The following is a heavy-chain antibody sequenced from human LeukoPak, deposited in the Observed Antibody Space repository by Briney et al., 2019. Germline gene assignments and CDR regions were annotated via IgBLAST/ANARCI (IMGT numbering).Heavy chain of an antibody. CDR1: GFTFDDYA. J-gene: IGHJ3*02. Sequence: PGGSLRLSCAASGFTFDDYAMHWVRQAPGKGLEWVSGISWNSGSIGYADSVKGRFTISRDNAKNSLYLQMNSLRAEDTALYYCTRHGSSWNHDAFDIWGQGTMVTVSS. V-gene: IGHV3-9*01. D-gene: IGHD6-13*01. CDR3: TRHGSSWNHDAFDI. CDR2: ISWNSGSI.